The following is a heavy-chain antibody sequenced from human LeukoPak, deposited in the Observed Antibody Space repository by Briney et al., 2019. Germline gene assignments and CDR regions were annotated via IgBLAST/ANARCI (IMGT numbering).Heavy chain of an antibody. CDR1: GFTFSSYA. CDR3: AKDAYTSSWYRFDP. V-gene: IGHV3-23*01. CDR2: ISGSGGGT. D-gene: IGHD6-13*01. J-gene: IGHJ5*02. Sequence: GGSLRLSCAASGFTFSSYAMSWVRQAPGKGLEWVSAISGSGGGTSYADSVKGRFTISRDNSKNTLSLQMNSLRAEDTAVYYCAKDAYTSSWYRFDPWGQGTLVTVSS.